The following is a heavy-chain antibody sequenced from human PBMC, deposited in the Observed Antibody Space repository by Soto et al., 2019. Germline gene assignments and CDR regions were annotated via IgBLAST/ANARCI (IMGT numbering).Heavy chain of an antibody. V-gene: IGHV3-30*18. D-gene: IGHD2-21*01. CDR2: ISYDGSNK. CDR3: AKGSGLAYCGGDCYSSPDFQH. Sequence: QVQLVESGGGVVQPGRSLRLSCAASGFTFSSYGMHWVRQAPGKGLEWVAVISYDGSNKYYADSVKGRFTISRDNSKNTLYLQMNSLRAEDTAVYYCAKGSGLAYCGGDCYSSPDFQHWGQGTLVTVSS. J-gene: IGHJ1*01. CDR1: GFTFSSYG.